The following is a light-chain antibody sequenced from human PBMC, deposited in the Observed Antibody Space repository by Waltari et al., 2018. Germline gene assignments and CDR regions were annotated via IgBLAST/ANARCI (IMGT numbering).Light chain of an antibody. V-gene: IGLV7-46*01. CDR3: WLAYSGGVVV. CDR1: SGPVTSSHY. J-gene: IGLJ2*01. CDR2: DSF. Sequence: QAVVTQEPSLTVSPGGTVTLTCGSSSGPVTSSHYPYWLQQRPGQAPRTLIYDSFMKHSWTPARFSGSLLGGKAALTLSGAQAEEEADYYCWLAYSGGVVVYGGGTKLAVL.